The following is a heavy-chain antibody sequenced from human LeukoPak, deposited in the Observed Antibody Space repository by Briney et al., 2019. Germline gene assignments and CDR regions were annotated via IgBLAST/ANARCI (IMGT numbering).Heavy chain of an antibody. CDR3: ARGFDVWRAFDY. CDR1: GGSISSYY. V-gene: IGHV4-34*01. J-gene: IGHJ4*02. Sequence: SETLSLTCTVSGGSISSYYWSWIRQPPGKGLEWIGEINHSGSTNYNPSLKSRVTISVDTSKNQFSLKLSSVTAADTAVYYCARGFDVWRAFDYWGQGTLVTVSS. CDR2: INHSGST. D-gene: IGHD3-9*01.